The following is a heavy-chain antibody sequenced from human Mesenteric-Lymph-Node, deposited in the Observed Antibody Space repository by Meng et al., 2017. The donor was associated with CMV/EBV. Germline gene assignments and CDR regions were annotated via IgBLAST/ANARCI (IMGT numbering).Heavy chain of an antibody. CDR3: AIYHANFQFDP. D-gene: IGHD2-2*02. V-gene: IGHV4-34*01. CDR2: INHSGST. CDR1: GGSFSGYY. Sequence: GSLRLSCAVYGGSFSGYYWSWIRQPPGKGLEWIGEINHSGSTNYNPSLKSRVTISVDTSKNQFSLKLSSVTAADTAVYYCAIYHANFQFDPWGQGTLVTVSS. J-gene: IGHJ5*02.